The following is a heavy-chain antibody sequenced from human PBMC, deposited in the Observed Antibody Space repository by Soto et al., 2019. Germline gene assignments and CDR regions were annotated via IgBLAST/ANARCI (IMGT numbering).Heavy chain of an antibody. J-gene: IGHJ4*02. V-gene: IGHV4-31*03. D-gene: IGHD3-16*01. CDR1: GGSISSGANH. CDR2: IYHSGST. Sequence: QVQLQESGPGLVKPSQTLSLTCTVSGGSISSGANHWSWIRQHPGKGLEWIGYIYHSGSTQYNPSLKSRITISVDTSKNQFSLKLSSVTAADTAMYYCARVITFGGVMEYFDFWGQGTLVTVSS. CDR3: ARVITFGGVMEYFDF.